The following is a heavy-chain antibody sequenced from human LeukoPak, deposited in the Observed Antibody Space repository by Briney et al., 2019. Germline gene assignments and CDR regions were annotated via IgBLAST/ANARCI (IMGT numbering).Heavy chain of an antibody. Sequence: ASVKVSCKASGGTFSSYAISWVRQAPGQGLEWMGGIIPIFGTANYAQKFQGRVTITRNTSISTAYMELSSLRSEDTAVYYCARVDIVPAAMFLDYWGQGTLVTVSS. V-gene: IGHV1-69*05. CDR2: IIPIFGTA. J-gene: IGHJ4*02. D-gene: IGHD2-2*01. CDR3: ARVDIVPAAMFLDY. CDR1: GGTFSSYA.